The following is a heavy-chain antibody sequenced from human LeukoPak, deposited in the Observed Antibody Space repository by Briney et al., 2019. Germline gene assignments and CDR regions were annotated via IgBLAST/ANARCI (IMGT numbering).Heavy chain of an antibody. Sequence: GGSLRLSCAASGFTFGDHYMSWIRQAPGKGLEWVSYISHTGTTMYYADSVKGRFTLSRDNARNSLYLQMNSLRAEDTAVYYCARGHWGLDSWGQGTLVSVSS. CDR3: ARGHWGLDS. J-gene: IGHJ4*02. CDR1: GFTFGDHY. D-gene: IGHD7-27*01. CDR2: ISHTGTTM. V-gene: IGHV3-11*04.